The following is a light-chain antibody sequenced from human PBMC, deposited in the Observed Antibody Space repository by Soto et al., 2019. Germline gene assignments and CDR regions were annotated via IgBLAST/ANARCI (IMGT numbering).Light chain of an antibody. J-gene: IGKJ5*01. CDR1: QSVSSRS. CDR2: GAS. V-gene: IGKV3-20*01. CDR3: QQYGSSSIT. Sequence: EIVLTQSPGTLSLSPGERATLSCRASQSVSSRSLAWYQQQPGQAPRLLIYGASSRATGIPDRFSGSGSATDFTLTISRLDPEDSAVYYCQQYGSSSITFGQGTRLEIK.